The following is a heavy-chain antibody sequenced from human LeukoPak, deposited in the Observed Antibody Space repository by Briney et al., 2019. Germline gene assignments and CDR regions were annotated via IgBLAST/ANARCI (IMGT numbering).Heavy chain of an antibody. Sequence: ASVTVSCKASGYTFTGYYMHWVRQAPGQGIEWMGRINPNSGGTNYAQKFQGRVTITADESTSTAYMELSSLRSEDTAVYYCASGYSYGYRYYFDYWGQGTLVTVSS. J-gene: IGHJ4*02. CDR1: GYTFTGYY. V-gene: IGHV1-2*06. D-gene: IGHD5-18*01. CDR3: ASGYSYGYRYYFDY. CDR2: INPNSGGT.